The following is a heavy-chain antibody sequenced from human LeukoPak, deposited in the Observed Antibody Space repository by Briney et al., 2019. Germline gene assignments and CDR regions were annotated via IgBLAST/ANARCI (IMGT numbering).Heavy chain of an antibody. CDR3: AELGITMIGGV. J-gene: IGHJ6*04. V-gene: IGHV3-11*04. CDR1: EFTFSDYY. CDR2: ISGTVNTI. D-gene: IGHD3-10*02. Sequence: GGSLRLSCAASEFTFSDYYMSWIRQAPGKGLEWVSYISGTVNTIYYTDSVNCRFTISRDNAKNSLYLQMNSLRAEDTAVYYCAELGITMIGGVWGKGTTVTISS.